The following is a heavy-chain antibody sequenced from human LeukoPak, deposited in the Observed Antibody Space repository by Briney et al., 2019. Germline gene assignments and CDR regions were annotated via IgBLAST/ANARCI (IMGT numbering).Heavy chain of an antibody. D-gene: IGHD2-2*01. CDR2: MNPNSGNT. CDR1: GYTFTSND. CDR3: AREYQQNYYYYYGMDV. Sequence: ASVKVSCKASGYTFTSNDINWVRQATGQGLEWMGWMNPNSGNTGYAQKFQGRVTMTRNTSISTAYMELSSLRSEDTAVYYCAREYQQNYYYYYGMDVWGQGTTVTVSS. V-gene: IGHV1-8*01. J-gene: IGHJ6*02.